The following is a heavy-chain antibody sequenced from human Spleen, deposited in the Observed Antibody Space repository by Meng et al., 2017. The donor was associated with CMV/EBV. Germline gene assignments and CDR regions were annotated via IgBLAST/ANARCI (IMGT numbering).Heavy chain of an antibody. CDR2: IYYSGST. V-gene: IGHV4-59*01. Sequence: SETLSLTCSVSGGSINTYYWIWIRQPPGKGLEWIGYIYYSGSTDYNPSLRSQFTMSVDTSKNQFSLKLNSVTAADTAVYYCARDSYHYGSSTYNWFDPWGQGILVTVSS. J-gene: IGHJ5*02. CDR1: GGSINTYY. CDR3: ARDSYHYGSSTYNWFDP. D-gene: IGHD3-10*01.